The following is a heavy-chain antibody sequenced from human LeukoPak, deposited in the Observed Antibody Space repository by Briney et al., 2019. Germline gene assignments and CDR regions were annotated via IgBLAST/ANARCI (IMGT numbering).Heavy chain of an antibody. D-gene: IGHD6-6*01. CDR2: ISGSGGST. Sequence: PGGSLRLSCAASGFTFSTYGMHWVRQAPGKGLEWVSAISGSGGSTYYADSVKGRFTISRGNSRNTLYLQMNSLRAEDTAVYYCAKDQSGAARPFDYWGQGTLVTVSS. V-gene: IGHV3-23*01. J-gene: IGHJ4*02. CDR1: GFTFSTYG. CDR3: AKDQSGAARPFDY.